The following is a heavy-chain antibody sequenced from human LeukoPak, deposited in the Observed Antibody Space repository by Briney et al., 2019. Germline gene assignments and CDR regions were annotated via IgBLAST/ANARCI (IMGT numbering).Heavy chain of an antibody. CDR2: ISANGGET. V-gene: IGHV3-23*01. D-gene: IGHD3-3*01. J-gene: IGHJ4*02. Sequence: GGSLRLSCAASGFTFSIYAMNWVSQAPGKGLEWVSSISANGGETHYADSGKGRFTISRDNSKNTLYLQSNNPRVEDTAVHYCAKRYYDFPLDYWGQGTLVTVSS. CDR1: GFTFSIYA. CDR3: AKRYYDFPLDY.